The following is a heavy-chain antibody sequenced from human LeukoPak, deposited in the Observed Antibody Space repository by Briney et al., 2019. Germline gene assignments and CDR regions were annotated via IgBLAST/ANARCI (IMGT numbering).Heavy chain of an antibody. J-gene: IGHJ4*02. D-gene: IGHD2-2*01. CDR2: ISSSSSYI. CDR1: GFTFSSYS. Sequence: GGSLRLPCAASGFTFSSYSMNWVRQAPGKGLEWVSSISSSSSYIYYADSVKGRFTISRDNAKNSLYLQMNSLRAEDTAVYYCARDIYQLLTCFDYWGQGTLVTVSS. V-gene: IGHV3-21*01. CDR3: ARDIYQLLTCFDY.